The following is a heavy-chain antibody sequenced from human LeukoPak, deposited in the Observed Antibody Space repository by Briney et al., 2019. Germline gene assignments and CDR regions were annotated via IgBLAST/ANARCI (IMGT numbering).Heavy chain of an antibody. J-gene: IGHJ5*02. CDR1: GFTFSSYW. Sequence: GGSLRLSCAAPGFTFSSYWMSWVRQAPGKGLEWVVNIKQDGSEKYYVDSVKGRFTISRDNAKNSLYLQMNSLRAEDTAVYYCARSPRYDSSGYYPWGQGTLVTVSS. D-gene: IGHD3-22*01. CDR2: IKQDGSEK. V-gene: IGHV3-7*01. CDR3: ARSPRYDSSGYYP.